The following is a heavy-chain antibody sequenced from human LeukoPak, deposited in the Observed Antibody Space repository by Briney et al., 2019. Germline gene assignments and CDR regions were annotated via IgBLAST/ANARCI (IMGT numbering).Heavy chain of an antibody. CDR2: IYGGDSET. V-gene: IGHV5-51*01. CDR1: GYRFNSYW. J-gene: IGHJ4*02. CDR3: ARLSEELEAHFDF. Sequence: GSSLKISSEGSGYRFNSYWIGWGRPMPGKGVERVGVIYGGDSETRYSPSFQGHVTISADKSIWTAYLQWSSLKASHTAMYYCARLSEELEAHFDFWGQGTPVTVSS. D-gene: IGHD6-13*01.